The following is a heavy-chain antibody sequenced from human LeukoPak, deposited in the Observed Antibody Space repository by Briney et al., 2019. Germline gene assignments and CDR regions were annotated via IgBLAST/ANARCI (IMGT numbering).Heavy chain of an antibody. CDR1: GYTFTNYA. D-gene: IGHD5-24*01. CDR3: ASGRDGLHTTGARRFDY. V-gene: IGHV1-18*01. Sequence: ASVKVSCKASGYTFTNYAITWVRQAPGQGLEWMGWLSTYNGQTNYAQKLQGRVTMTTDTSTSTAYLELRSLRSDDTAVYYCASGRDGLHTTGARRFDYWGQGTLVTVSS. CDR2: LSTYNGQT. J-gene: IGHJ4*02.